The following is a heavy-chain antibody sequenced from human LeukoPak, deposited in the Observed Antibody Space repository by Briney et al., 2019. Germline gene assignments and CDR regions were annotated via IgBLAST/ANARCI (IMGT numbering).Heavy chain of an antibody. CDR1: VYTFTSYG. V-gene: IGHV1-18*01. CDR2: ISAYNGNT. J-gene: IGHJ4*02. CDR3: ARAVAGSDYFDY. D-gene: IGHD6-19*01. Sequence: ASVKVSCKASVYTFTSYGISWVRQAPGQGLEWMGWISAYNGNTNYAQKLQGRVTMTTDTSTSTRYMELRSLRSDDTAVYYCARAVAGSDYFDYWGQGTLVTVSS.